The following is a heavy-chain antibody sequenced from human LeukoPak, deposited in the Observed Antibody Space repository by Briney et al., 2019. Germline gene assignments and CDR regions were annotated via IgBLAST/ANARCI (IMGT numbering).Heavy chain of an antibody. Sequence: SETLSLTCTVSGGSISSGGYYWSWIRQPPGKGLEWIGYIYHSGSTYYNPSLKSRVTISVDRSKNQFSLKLSSVTAADTAVYYCARGPRFDRSRLVPNVAFDIWGQGTMVTVSS. J-gene: IGHJ3*02. D-gene: IGHD1-14*01. CDR2: IYHSGST. CDR1: GGSISSGGYY. CDR3: ARGPRFDRSRLVPNVAFDI. V-gene: IGHV4-30-2*01.